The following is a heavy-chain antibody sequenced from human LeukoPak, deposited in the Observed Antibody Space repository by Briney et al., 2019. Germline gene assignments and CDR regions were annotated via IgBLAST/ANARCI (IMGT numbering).Heavy chain of an antibody. Sequence: ASVKVSCKASGYSLTSYGVSWVRPAPGQGLEWLGWISTYNGNTNYAQKFQGRVTMTTDTSTSTVYMELRSLRSDDTAAYYCARAVPTAAGGYYMDVWGKGTTVTVSS. CDR1: GYSLTSYG. CDR3: ARAVPTAAGGYYMDV. D-gene: IGHD2-2*01. CDR2: ISTYNGNT. J-gene: IGHJ6*03. V-gene: IGHV1-18*01.